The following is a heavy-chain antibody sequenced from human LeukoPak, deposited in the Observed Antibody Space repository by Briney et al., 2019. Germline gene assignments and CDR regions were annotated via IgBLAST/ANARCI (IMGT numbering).Heavy chain of an antibody. V-gene: IGHV3-23*01. D-gene: IGHD1-26*01. J-gene: IGHJ4*02. CDR2: ISGGGST. CDR3: AKGGKWDVTPFDY. CDR1: GFTFTSYS. Sequence: GGSLRLSCAASGFTFTSYSMDWVRQAPGKGLEWVSTISGGGSTYYADSVKGRFTISRDNSKNTLYLQVNSLRAEDTAVYYCAKGGKWDVTPFDYWGQGTLVTVSS.